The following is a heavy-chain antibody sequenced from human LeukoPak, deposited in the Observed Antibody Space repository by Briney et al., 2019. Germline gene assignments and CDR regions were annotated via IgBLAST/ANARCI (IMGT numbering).Heavy chain of an antibody. J-gene: IGHJ4*02. V-gene: IGHV4-30-2*02. D-gene: IGHD1-26*01. Sequence: SETLSLTCTVSGASIRSGGYYWSWIRQPPGKGLEWIGYIYRSGSTYYNPSLKSRVTISVDTSKNQFSLKLSSVTAADTAVYYCARGSSHDYWGQGTLVTVSS. CDR3: ARGSSHDY. CDR2: IYRSGST. CDR1: GASIRSGGYY.